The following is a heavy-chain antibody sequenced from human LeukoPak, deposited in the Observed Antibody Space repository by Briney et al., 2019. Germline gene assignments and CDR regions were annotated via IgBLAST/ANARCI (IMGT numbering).Heavy chain of an antibody. Sequence: PGGSLRLSCAASGFTFSSYSMNWVRQAPGKGLEWVSSISSSSSYIYYADSVKGRFTISRDNAKNSLYLQMNSLRAEDTAVYYCERDGPNYYDVWSGYPEGGYFDYWGQGTLVTVSS. CDR2: ISSSSSYI. CDR3: ERDGPNYYDVWSGYPEGGYFDY. D-gene: IGHD3-3*01. V-gene: IGHV3-21*01. J-gene: IGHJ4*02. CDR1: GFTFSSYS.